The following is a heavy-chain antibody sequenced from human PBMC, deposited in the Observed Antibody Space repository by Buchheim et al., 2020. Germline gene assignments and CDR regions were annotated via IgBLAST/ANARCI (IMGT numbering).Heavy chain of an antibody. Sequence: QVQLQESGPGLVKPSETLSLTCTVSGGSLSGYYWSWIRQPPGKGLEWIGYVYYSGSTSYNPSLKSRVTISVDTSKNQFSLKLSSVTAADTAVYYCARVSPGYDSSGYVRPSWFDPWGQGTL. V-gene: IGHV4-59*01. CDR3: ARVSPGYDSSGYVRPSWFDP. CDR1: GGSLSGYY. CDR2: VYYSGST. D-gene: IGHD3-22*01. J-gene: IGHJ5*02.